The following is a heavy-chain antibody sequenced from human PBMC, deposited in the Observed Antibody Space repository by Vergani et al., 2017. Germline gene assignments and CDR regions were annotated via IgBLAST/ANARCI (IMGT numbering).Heavy chain of an antibody. CDR2: IWYDGSKE. CDR1: GFSFSGYW. Sequence: VQLVESGGGLIHPGGSLRLSCEGSGFSFSGYWMHWVRQAPGKGLEWVAFIWYDGSKEYYADSVKGRFTISRDNSKNTLYQQMNNLRAADTAVYYCARSGYCAHGVCYMTYYYYMDVWGKGTAVTVSS. J-gene: IGHJ6*03. V-gene: IGHV3-33*08. D-gene: IGHD2-8*01. CDR3: ARSGYCAHGVCYMTYYYYMDV.